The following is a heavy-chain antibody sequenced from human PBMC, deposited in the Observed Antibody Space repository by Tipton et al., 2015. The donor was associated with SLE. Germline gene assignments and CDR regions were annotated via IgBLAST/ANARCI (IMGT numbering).Heavy chain of an antibody. V-gene: IGHV4-34*01. J-gene: IGHJ4*02. CDR2: INHSGST. D-gene: IGHD3-22*01. CDR3: ARDNYYDSSGALFGY. Sequence: TLSLTCAVYGGSFSGYYWSWIRQPPGKGLEWIGEINHSGSTNYNPSLKSRVTISVDTSKNQFSLKLSSVTAADTAVYYCARDNYYDSSGALFGYWGQGTLVTVSS. CDR1: GGSFSGYY.